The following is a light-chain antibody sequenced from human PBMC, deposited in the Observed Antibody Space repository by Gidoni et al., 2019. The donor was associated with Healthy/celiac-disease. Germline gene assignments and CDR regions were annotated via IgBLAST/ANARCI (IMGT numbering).Light chain of an antibody. CDR3: SSYTSSSTQV. CDR1: SSAVGGYNY. CDR2: DVS. V-gene: IGLV2-14*03. Sequence: QSALTQHASVSGSPGQSITISCTGTSSAVGGYNYVSWYQQHPGKAPKFMIYDVSNRPSGVSNRFSGSKSGNTASLTISGLQAEDEADYYCSSYTSSSTQVFGTGTKVTVL. J-gene: IGLJ1*01.